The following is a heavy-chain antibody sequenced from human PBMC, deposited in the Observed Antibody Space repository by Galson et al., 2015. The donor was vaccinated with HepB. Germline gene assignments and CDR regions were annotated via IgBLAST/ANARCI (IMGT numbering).Heavy chain of an antibody. CDR2: ISSSSSTI. CDR3: ARDEDRSSSWYPHYYGMDV. Sequence: SLRLSCAASGFTFSSYSMNWVRQAPGKGLEWVSYISSSSSTIYYADSVKGRFTISRDNAKNSLYLQMNSLRAEDTAVYYCARDEDRSSSWYPHYYGMDVWGQGTTVTVSS. D-gene: IGHD6-13*01. CDR1: GFTFSSYS. J-gene: IGHJ6*02. V-gene: IGHV3-48*01.